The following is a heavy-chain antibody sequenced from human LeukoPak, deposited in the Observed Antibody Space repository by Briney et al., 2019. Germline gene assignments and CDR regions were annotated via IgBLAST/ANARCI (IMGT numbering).Heavy chain of an antibody. J-gene: IGHJ4*02. V-gene: IGHV1-69*01. CDR3: ARDQGFGDYERFDY. CDR2: IIPIFGTT. D-gene: IGHD4-17*01. CDR1: GGTFSSSA. Sequence: SVKVSCKASGGTFSSSAISWLRQAPGQGLEWMGGIIPIFGTTNYAQKFQGRVTITADESTTTAYMELSSLRSEDTAVYYCARDQGFGDYERFDYWGQGTLVTVSS.